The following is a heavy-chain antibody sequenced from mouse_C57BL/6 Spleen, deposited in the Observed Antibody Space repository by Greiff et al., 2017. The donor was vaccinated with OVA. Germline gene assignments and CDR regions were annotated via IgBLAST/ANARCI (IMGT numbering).Heavy chain of an antibody. D-gene: IGHD1-1*01. CDR1: GYTFTSYW. J-gene: IGHJ4*01. CDR2: IYPSDSET. V-gene: IGHV1-61*01. CDR3: ARSGAYYYGSSYAMDY. Sequence: QVQLQQPGAELVRPGSSVKLSCKASGYTFTSYWMDWVKQRPGQGLEWIGNIYPSDSETHYNQKFKDKATLTVDKSSSIAYMQLSSLTSEDSAVYYCARSGAYYYGSSYAMDYWGQGTSVTVSS.